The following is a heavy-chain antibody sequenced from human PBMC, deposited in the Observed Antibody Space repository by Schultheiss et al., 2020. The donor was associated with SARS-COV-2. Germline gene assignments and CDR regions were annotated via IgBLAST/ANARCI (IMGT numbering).Heavy chain of an antibody. D-gene: IGHD5-24*01. V-gene: IGHV3-23*01. CDR1: GFTFSSYA. J-gene: IGHJ4*02. CDR2: ISGSGGST. Sequence: GESLKISCAASGFTFSSYAMSWVRQAPGKGLEWVSAISGSGGSTYYADSVKGRFTISRDNSKNTLYLQMNSLRAEDTAVYYCVKEGEEMGTSWGQGTLVTVSS. CDR3: VKEGEEMGTS.